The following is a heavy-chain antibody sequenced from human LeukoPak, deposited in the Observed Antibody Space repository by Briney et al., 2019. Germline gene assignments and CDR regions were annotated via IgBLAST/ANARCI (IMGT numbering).Heavy chain of an antibody. Sequence: PSETLSLTCKVSGGSISSSRYYWGWIRQPPGKGLEWIGSMYYSGSTYHNPSLKSRVTISVDTSKNQFPLKLSSVTAADTAVYYCARYPEMATGSWGQGTLVTVSS. CDR3: ARYPEMATGS. D-gene: IGHD5-24*01. V-gene: IGHV4-39*06. J-gene: IGHJ5*02. CDR1: GGSISSSRYY. CDR2: MYYSGST.